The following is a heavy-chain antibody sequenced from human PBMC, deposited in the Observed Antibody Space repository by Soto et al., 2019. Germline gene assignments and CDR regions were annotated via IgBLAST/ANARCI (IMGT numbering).Heavy chain of an antibody. Sequence: PGESLKISCKGSGYSFTIYWISWVRQMPGKGLEWMGRIDPSDSYTNYSPSFQGHVTISADKSISTAYLQWSSLKASDTAMYYCXRRCSGGSCYYYYNMDVWGQGTTVTVSS. CDR1: GYSFTIYW. J-gene: IGHJ6*02. CDR3: XRRCSGGSCYYYYNMDV. CDR2: IDPSDSYT. V-gene: IGHV5-10-1*01. D-gene: IGHD2-15*01.